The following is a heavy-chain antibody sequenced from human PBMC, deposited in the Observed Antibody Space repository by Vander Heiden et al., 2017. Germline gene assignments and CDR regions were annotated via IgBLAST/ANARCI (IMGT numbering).Heavy chain of an antibody. CDR1: GFTVSSNY. CDR2: IYSGGST. Sequence: EVQLVESGGGLIQPGGSLRLSCAASGFTVSSNYMSWVRQAPGKGLEWVSVIYSGGSTYYADSVKGRFTISRDNSKNTRDLKMNSMRAEETAVYYCAKVLDDDCWSGGTFDYWGHGTMVTVYS. V-gene: IGHV3-53*01. J-gene: IGHJ4*01. D-gene: IGHD3-3*01. CDR3: AKVLDDDCWSGGTFDY.